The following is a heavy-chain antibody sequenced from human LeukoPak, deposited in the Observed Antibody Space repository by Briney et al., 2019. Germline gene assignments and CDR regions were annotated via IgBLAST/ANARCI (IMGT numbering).Heavy chain of an antibody. J-gene: IGHJ4*02. D-gene: IGHD1-1*01. CDR1: GYSFTNYW. CDR3: ARRPTSGWNWNDNYFDY. CDR2: IYPGDSDT. Sequence: GESLRISCQGSGYSFTNYWIGWVRQMPGKGLEWMGIIYPGDSDTRYSPSFQGQVTISADKSISTAYLQWSSLKASDTAMYYCARRPTSGWNWNDNYFDYWGQGTLVTVSS. V-gene: IGHV5-51*01.